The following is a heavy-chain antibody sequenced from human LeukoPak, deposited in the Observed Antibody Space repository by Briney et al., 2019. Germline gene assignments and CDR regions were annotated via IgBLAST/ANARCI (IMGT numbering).Heavy chain of an antibody. Sequence: PGGSLRLSCAASGFTFDDYAMHWVRQAPGKGLEWVSGISWNSGSIGYADSVKGRFTISRDNAKNSLYLQMNSLRAEDTALYYCAKDKNTYYYGSGSPDYFDYWGQGTLVTVSS. CDR3: AKDKNTYYYGSGSPDYFDY. CDR1: GFTFDDYA. CDR2: ISWNSGSI. V-gene: IGHV3-9*01. J-gene: IGHJ4*02. D-gene: IGHD3-10*01.